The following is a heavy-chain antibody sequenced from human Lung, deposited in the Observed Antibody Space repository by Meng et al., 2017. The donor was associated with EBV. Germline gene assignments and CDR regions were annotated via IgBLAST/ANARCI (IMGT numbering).Heavy chain of an antibody. CDR1: GYSFTTYA. V-gene: IGHV1-3*01. Sequence: VQVVQSGVEVKEPGASVKVSCKASGYSFTTYAMHWVRQAPGQRLEWMGWINAGNGNTKYSEKFQSRVTITRDTAASTAYMELSRLRSEDTAVYYCARTGCSSSSCYDYWGQGTLVTVSS. D-gene: IGHD2-2*01. J-gene: IGHJ4*02. CDR3: ARTGCSSSSCYDY. CDR2: INAGNGNT.